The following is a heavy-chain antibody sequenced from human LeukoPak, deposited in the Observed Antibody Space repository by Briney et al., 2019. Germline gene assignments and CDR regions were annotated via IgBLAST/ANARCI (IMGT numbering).Heavy chain of an antibody. J-gene: IGHJ5*02. CDR3: AREGYSSSSTWFDP. CDR1: GYSISSGYY. CDR2: IYHSGST. Sequence: KPSETLSLTCTVSGYSISSGYYWGWIRQPPGKGLEWIGSIYHSGSTYYNPSLKSRVTISVDTSKNQFSLKLSSVTAADTAVYYCAREGYSSSSTWFDPWGQGTLVTVSS. D-gene: IGHD6-13*01. V-gene: IGHV4-38-2*02.